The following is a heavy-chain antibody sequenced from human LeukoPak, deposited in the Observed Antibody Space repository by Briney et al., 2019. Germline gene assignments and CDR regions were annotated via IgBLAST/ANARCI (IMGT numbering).Heavy chain of an antibody. CDR2: IYTSGST. D-gene: IGHD3-16*01. Sequence: SETLSLTCTVSGGSISSYYWSWIRQPAGKGLEWIGRIYTSGSTNYNPSLKSRVTMSVDTSKNQFSLKLSSVTAADTAVYYCARSPITGDYAYYFGYWGQGTLVTVSS. CDR1: GGSISSYY. CDR3: ARSPITGDYAYYFGY. V-gene: IGHV4-4*07. J-gene: IGHJ4*02.